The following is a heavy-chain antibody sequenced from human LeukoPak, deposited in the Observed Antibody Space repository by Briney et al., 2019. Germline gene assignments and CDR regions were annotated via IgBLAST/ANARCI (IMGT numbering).Heavy chain of an antibody. CDR2: IAGSSSYI. CDR1: GFIFSNYS. Sequence: GGSLRLSCAASGFIFSNYSMNWVRQAPGKGLEWVSSIAGSSSYIFYAASVKGRFTISRDNAKNSLYLQMNSLRAEDTAVYYCARDADWRIAAAGTFDYWGQGTLVTVSS. CDR3: ARDADWRIAAAGTFDY. V-gene: IGHV3-21*01. J-gene: IGHJ4*02. D-gene: IGHD6-13*01.